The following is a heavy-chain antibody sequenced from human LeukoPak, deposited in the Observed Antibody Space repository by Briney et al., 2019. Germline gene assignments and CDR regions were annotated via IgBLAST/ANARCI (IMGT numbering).Heavy chain of an antibody. CDR3: ARGFRYYYDSSGYAFDI. D-gene: IGHD3-22*01. Sequence: ASVKVSCKASGYTFTSYGISWVRQAPGQGLEWMGWISAYNGNTNYAQKLQGRVTMTTDTSTSTAYMELRSLRSDDTAVYYCARGFRYYYDSSGYAFDIWGQGTMVTVSS. CDR1: GYTFTSYG. V-gene: IGHV1-18*01. CDR2: ISAYNGNT. J-gene: IGHJ3*02.